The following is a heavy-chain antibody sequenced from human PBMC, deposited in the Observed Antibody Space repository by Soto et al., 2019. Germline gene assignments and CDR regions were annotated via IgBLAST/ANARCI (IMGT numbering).Heavy chain of an antibody. J-gene: IGHJ4*02. V-gene: IGHV4-59*01. D-gene: IGHD4-17*01. CDR2: IYYSGST. CDR3: ARGDGDSLDY. Sequence: SETLSLTCTVSGGSISSYYWSWIRQPPGKGLEWIGYIYYSGSTNYNPSLKSRVTISVDTSKNQFSLKLSSVTAADTAVYYCARGDGDSLDYWGQGTLVTVSS. CDR1: GGSISSYY.